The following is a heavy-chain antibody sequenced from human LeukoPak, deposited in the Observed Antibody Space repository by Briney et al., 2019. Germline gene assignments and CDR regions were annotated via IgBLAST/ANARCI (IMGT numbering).Heavy chain of an antibody. CDR2: IYYSGSI. CDR3: ARDRLLTGGVFDY. Sequence: SETLSLTCTVSGDSISSYYWSWIRQPPGKGLEWIGYIYYSGSIDYNPSLKSRVTMSIDTSKKQFSLKLSSVTAADTAVYYCARDRLLTGGVFDYWGQGTLVTVSS. CDR1: GDSISSYY. J-gene: IGHJ4*02. D-gene: IGHD3-16*01. V-gene: IGHV4-59*12.